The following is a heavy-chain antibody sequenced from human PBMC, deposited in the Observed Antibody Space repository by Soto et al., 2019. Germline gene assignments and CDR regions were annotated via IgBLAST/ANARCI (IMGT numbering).Heavy chain of an antibody. Sequence: ASVKVSCKTSGYTFNTYGINWVRQAPGQGLELMGWISAYDGKTTYAEKFQGRATLTTDTSTSTAYMELRSLRSDDTAIYYCARDPHEFWTSYWFDPWGQGTPVTVS. V-gene: IGHV1-18*01. J-gene: IGHJ5*02. CDR2: ISAYDGKT. CDR3: ARDPHEFWTSYWFDP. CDR1: GYTFNTYG. D-gene: IGHD3-3*01.